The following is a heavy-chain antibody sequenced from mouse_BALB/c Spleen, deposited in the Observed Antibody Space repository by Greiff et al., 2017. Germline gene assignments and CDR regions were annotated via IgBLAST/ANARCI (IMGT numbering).Heavy chain of an antibody. D-gene: IGHD4-1*01. CDR1: GYTFTSYT. V-gene: IGHV1-4*02. J-gene: IGHJ3*01. Sequence: VQLQQSAAELARPGASVKMSCKASGYTFTSYTMHWVKQRPGQGLEWIGYINPSSGYTEYNQKFKDKTTLTADKSSSTAYMQLSSLTSEDSAVYYCARKELGKFLFGYWGQGTLVTVSA. CDR3: ARKELGKFLFGY. CDR2: INPSSGYT.